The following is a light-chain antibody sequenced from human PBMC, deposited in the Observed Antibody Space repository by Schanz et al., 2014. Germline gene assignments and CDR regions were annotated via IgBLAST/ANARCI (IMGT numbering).Light chain of an antibody. CDR3: SSYTTSSTVV. J-gene: IGLJ2*01. CDR2: EGS. CDR1: SSDVGGYNY. V-gene: IGLV2-14*01. Sequence: QSVLTQPPSASGAPGQRVTISCTGTSSDVGGYNYVSWYQQHPGKAPKLMIYEGSKRPSGVSNRFSGSKSGNTASLVISGLRPEDDADYFCSSYTTSSTVVFGGGTKLTVL.